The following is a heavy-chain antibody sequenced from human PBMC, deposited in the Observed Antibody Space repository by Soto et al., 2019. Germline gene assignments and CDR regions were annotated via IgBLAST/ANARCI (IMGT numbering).Heavy chain of an antibody. Sequence: QVPLVQSGAEVKKPGSSMKVSCEASGGTSTIYTITWVRQAPGQGLEWMGRIVPLLGVTNYARNFQGRVTINADTSTGTVYMELSSLRFEDTAVHYCATEKYGAGRVGVYFWGQGTQVTVSS. CDR3: ATEKYGAGRVGVYF. D-gene: IGHD1-26*01. CDR1: GGTSTIYT. J-gene: IGHJ4*02. V-gene: IGHV1-69*08. CDR2: IVPLLGVT.